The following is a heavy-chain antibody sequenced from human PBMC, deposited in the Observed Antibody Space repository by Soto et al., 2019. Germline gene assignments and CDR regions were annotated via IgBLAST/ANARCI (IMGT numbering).Heavy chain of an antibody. J-gene: IGHJ3*02. V-gene: IGHV1-58*01. D-gene: IGHD2-21*01. Sequence: AVTVSHMPSVFTFTSSVVQWVRQARGQRLEWIGWIVVGSGNTNYAQKFQERVTITRDMSTSTAYMELSSLRSEDTAVYYCAAPFRVANAFDIWGQGTMVTVSS. CDR2: IVVGSGNT. CDR1: VFTFTSSV. CDR3: AAPFRVANAFDI.